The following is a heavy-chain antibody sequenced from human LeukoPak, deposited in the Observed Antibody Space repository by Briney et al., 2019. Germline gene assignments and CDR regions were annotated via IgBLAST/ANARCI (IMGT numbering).Heavy chain of an antibody. CDR3: AREGSRRELSLIDAFDI. CDR2: IWYDGSNK. Sequence: GRSLRLSCAASGFTFSSYGMHWVRQAPGKGLEWVAVIWYDGSNKYYADSVKGRFTISRDNSKNTLYLQMNSLRAEDTAVYYCAREGSRRELSLIDAFDIWGQGTMVTVSS. D-gene: IGHD1-26*01. CDR1: GFTFSSYG. J-gene: IGHJ3*02. V-gene: IGHV3-33*01.